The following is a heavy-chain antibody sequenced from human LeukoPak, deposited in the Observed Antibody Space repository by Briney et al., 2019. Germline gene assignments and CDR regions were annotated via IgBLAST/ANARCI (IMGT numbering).Heavy chain of an antibody. CDR1: GFTFSSYA. J-gene: IGHJ4*02. V-gene: IGHV3-23*01. CDR2: ISGSGGST. CDR3: AKDLYCSGGSCGDY. D-gene: IGHD2-15*01. Sequence: GGSLRLSCAASGFTFSSYAMSWVRQAPGKGLEWVSAISGSGGSTYYADSVKGRFTISRDNSENTLYLQMNSLRAEDTAVYYCAKDLYCSGGSCGDYWGQGTLVTVSS.